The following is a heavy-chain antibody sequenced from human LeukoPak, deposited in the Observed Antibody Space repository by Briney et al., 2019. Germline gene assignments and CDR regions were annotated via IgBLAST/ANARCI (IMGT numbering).Heavy chain of an antibody. CDR2: ISGSGGST. V-gene: IGHV3-23*01. J-gene: IGHJ3*02. D-gene: IGHD1-26*01. CDR1: GFTFSNAW. Sequence: GGSLRLSCAASGFTFSNAWMSWVRQAPGKGLEWVSAISGSGGSTYYADSVKGRFTIPRDNSKNTLYLQMNSLRAEDTAVYYCAKDLEAWGALDAFDIWGQGTMVTVSS. CDR3: AKDLEAWGALDAFDI.